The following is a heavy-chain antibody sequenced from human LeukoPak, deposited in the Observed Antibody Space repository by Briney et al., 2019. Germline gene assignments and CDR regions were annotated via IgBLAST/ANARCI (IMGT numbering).Heavy chain of an antibody. CDR3: ARASGDYFYYYGMDV. J-gene: IGHJ6*02. Sequence: SVKVSCKASGYTFTSYGISWVRQAPGQGLEWMGRIIPILGIANYAQKFQGRVTITADKSTSTAYMELSSLRSEDTAVYYCARASGDYFYYYGMDVWGQGTTVTVSS. D-gene: IGHD4-17*01. V-gene: IGHV1-69*04. CDR2: IIPILGIA. CDR1: GYTFTSYG.